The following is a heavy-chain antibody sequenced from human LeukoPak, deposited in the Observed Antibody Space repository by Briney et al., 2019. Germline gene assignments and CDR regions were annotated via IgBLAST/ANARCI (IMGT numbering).Heavy chain of an antibody. CDR2: IYDSGST. V-gene: IGHV4-59*01. D-gene: IGHD3-22*01. CDR1: GGSISSYY. Sequence: SETLSLTCTVSGGSISSYYWSWIRQPPGKGPEWIGYIYDSGSTNYNPSLKSRVTISVDTSKNQFSLKLRSVTAADTAVYYCARDSRNYYDSSGYSNWFDPSGQGTLVTVSS. J-gene: IGHJ5*02. CDR3: ARDSRNYYDSSGYSNWFDP.